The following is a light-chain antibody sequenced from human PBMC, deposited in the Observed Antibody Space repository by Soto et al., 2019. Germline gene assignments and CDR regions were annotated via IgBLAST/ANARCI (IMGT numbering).Light chain of an antibody. CDR3: TSYTTSSTWV. Sequence: QPASVSGSPGQSITISCTGTSSDVGGYKYVSWYQQHPGKAPKLLIYEVTNRPSWVSNRFSGSKSGNTASLTISGLQTEDEANYYCTSYTTSSTWVFGGGTKLTVL. CDR2: EVT. J-gene: IGLJ3*02. CDR1: SSDVGGYKY. V-gene: IGLV2-14*01.